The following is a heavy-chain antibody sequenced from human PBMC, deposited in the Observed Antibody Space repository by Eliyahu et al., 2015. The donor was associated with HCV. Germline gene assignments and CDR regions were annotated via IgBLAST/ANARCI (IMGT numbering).Heavy chain of an antibody. J-gene: IGHJ4*02. CDR2: ISTTSAYX. Sequence: EVHLVESGGGLVKPGGSLXLSCTTSGFTFITYSLNWVRQAPGKGLEWVXSISTTSAYXYXADXLKGRFTXSRDNAKNSLYLQMNNVRADDTAVYYCTRGVGATDFGYWGQGTLVTVSS. CDR3: TRGVGATDFGY. V-gene: IGHV3-21*01. CDR1: GFTFITYS. D-gene: IGHD1-26*01.